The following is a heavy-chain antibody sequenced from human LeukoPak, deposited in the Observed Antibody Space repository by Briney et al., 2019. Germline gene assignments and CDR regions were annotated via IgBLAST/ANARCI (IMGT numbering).Heavy chain of an antibody. Sequence: GGSLRLSCAASGFTFSNYWMHWVRQAPGKGLVWVSRINNVGSSTAYADSVKGRFTISRDNAKNSLYLQMNSLRAEDTAVYYCARDRGGYDLVDYWGQGTLVTVSS. J-gene: IGHJ4*02. D-gene: IGHD5-12*01. CDR3: ARDRGGYDLVDY. CDR1: GFTFSNYW. CDR2: INNVGSST. V-gene: IGHV3-74*03.